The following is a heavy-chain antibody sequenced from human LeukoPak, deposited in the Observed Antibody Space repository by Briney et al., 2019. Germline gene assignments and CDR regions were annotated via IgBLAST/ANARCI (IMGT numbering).Heavy chain of an antibody. V-gene: IGHV4-34*01. CDR2: INHSGST. Sequence: PSETLSLTCAVYGGSFSGYYWNWIRQPPGKGLEWIGEINHSGSTNYNPSLKSRVTIPLDTSKNQFSLKLSSVTAADTAVYYCARDSNAFDIWGQGTMVTVSS. CDR3: ARDSNAFDI. CDR1: GGSFSGYY. J-gene: IGHJ3*02.